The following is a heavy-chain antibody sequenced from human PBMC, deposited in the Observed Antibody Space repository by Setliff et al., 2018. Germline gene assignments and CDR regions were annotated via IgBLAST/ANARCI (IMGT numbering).Heavy chain of an antibody. Sequence: SVKVSCKASGGTFSSYAISWVRQAPGQGLEWMGGIIPILGIANYAQKFQGRVTITADESTSTAYMELSSLRSEDTAVYYCARDPWFGEGDSSGTYWYFDLWGRGTLVTVSS. CDR3: ARDPWFGEGDSSGTYWYFDL. CDR1: GGTFSSYA. V-gene: IGHV1-69*10. D-gene: IGHD3-10*01. CDR2: IIPILGIA. J-gene: IGHJ2*01.